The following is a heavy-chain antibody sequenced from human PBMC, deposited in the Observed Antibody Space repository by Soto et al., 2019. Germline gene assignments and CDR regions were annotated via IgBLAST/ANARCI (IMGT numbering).Heavy chain of an antibody. J-gene: IGHJ4*02. CDR3: ARDKGDGSGSYYGY. CDR1: GYTFSSYG. V-gene: IGHV1-18*01. Sequence: QVQLVQSGAEVKKPGASVKVSCKASGYTFSSYGISWVRQAPGQGLEWMGWISAYNGNTNYAQKLQGRATMTTDTSTSTAYMDLRSLRSDDTAIYYCARDKGDGSGSYYGYWGQGTLVTVSS. CDR2: ISAYNGNT. D-gene: IGHD3-10*01.